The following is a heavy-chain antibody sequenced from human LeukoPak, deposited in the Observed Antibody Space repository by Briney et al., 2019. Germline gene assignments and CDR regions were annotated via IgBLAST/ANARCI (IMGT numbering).Heavy chain of an antibody. Sequence: GGSLRLSCAASGLTVSSNYMSWVRQAPGKGLEWVSVIYRGGPTYYADSVKGRLTISRDNSKNTLYLQMSSLRAEDTAVYYCARDSYVDSEAVRWFDPWGQGTLVTVSS. J-gene: IGHJ5*02. CDR3: ARDSYVDSEAVRWFDP. V-gene: IGHV3-66*01. D-gene: IGHD4-17*01. CDR1: GLTVSSNY. CDR2: IYRGGPT.